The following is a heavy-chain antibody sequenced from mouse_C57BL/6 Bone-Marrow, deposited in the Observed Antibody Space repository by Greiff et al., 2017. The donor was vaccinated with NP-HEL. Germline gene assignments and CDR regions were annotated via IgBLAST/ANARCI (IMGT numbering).Heavy chain of an antibody. Sequence: QVQLQQSGPELVKPGASVKISCKASGYAFSSSWMNWVKQRPGKGLEWIGRIYPGDGDTNYNGKFKGKATLTADKSSSTAYMQLSSLTSEDSAVYFCAAHGSGSCYYAMDYWGQGTSVTVSS. CDR3: AAHGSGSCYYAMDY. J-gene: IGHJ4*01. CDR2: IYPGDGDT. V-gene: IGHV1-82*01. D-gene: IGHD3-2*02. CDR1: GYAFSSSW.